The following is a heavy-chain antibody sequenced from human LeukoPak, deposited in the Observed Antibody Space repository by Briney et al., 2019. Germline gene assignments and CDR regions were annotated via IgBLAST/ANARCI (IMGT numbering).Heavy chain of an antibody. CDR2: IYYSGST. CDR3: ARHTVRLGAFDI. Sequence: PSETLSLTCTVSGGSISSYYWSWIRQPPGKGLEWIGYIYYSGSTNYNPSLKSRVTISVDTSKNQFSLKLSSVIAADTAVYYCARHTVRLGAFDIWGQGTMVTVSS. J-gene: IGHJ3*02. D-gene: IGHD3-10*01. CDR1: GGSISSYY. V-gene: IGHV4-59*08.